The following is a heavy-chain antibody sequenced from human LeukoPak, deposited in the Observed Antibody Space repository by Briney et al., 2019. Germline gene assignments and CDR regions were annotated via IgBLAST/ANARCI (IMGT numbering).Heavy chain of an antibody. J-gene: IGHJ4*02. CDR2: IYHSGST. CDR1: GVSITTYY. V-gene: IGHV4-59*13. D-gene: IGHD3-10*01. Sequence: SETLSLTCTVSGVSITTYYWSWIRQPPGKGLEWIGYIYHSGSTNYNPSLKSRVTISVDTSKNEFSLKLTSVTAAATAVYYCAREANYYGSGSYFEGTFDYWGQGSLVTVSS. CDR3: AREANYYGSGSYFEGTFDY.